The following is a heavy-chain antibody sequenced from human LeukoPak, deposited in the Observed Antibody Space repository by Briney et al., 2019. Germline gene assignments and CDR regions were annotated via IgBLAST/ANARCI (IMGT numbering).Heavy chain of an antibody. CDR3: ARTSARRAQFDY. CDR1: GGSISNYY. CDR2: IYASGST. Sequence: SETLSLTCTVSGGSISNYYWSWIRQPAGMGLEWIGRIYASGSTNYNPSLKSRVTMPVDTSNNQFSPNLSSVTAADTAVYYCARTSARRAQFDYWGQGTLVTVSS. D-gene: IGHD2-2*01. J-gene: IGHJ4*02. V-gene: IGHV4-4*07.